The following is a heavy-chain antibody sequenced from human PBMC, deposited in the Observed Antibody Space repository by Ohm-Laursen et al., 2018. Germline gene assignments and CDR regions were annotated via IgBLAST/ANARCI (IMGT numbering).Heavy chain of an antibody. V-gene: IGHV3-74*01. J-gene: IGHJ4*02. CDR1: GFTFSSYS. D-gene: IGHD5-12*01. CDR3: VGGYITVFHY. CDR2: INGDGTIT. Sequence: SLRLSCSASGFTFSSYSMNWVRQAPGRGLVWVSRINGDGTITNYADSVKGRFTITRDNAKNTVNLEMSSLRAEDTALYYCVGGYITVFHYWGQGTLLSVSS.